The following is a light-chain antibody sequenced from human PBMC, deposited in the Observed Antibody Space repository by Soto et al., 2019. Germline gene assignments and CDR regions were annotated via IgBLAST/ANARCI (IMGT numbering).Light chain of an antibody. V-gene: IGKV3-20*01. CDR1: QSVSSSY. CDR2: GAS. CDR3: QQYGSSHST. J-gene: IGKJ4*01. Sequence: EIVLTQSPGTLSLSPGERATLSCRASQSVSSSYLAWYQQKPGQAPRLVIYGASSRATGIPDRFSGSGSGTDFTLTISRLEPEDFAVYYCQQYGSSHSTFGGVTKVEIK.